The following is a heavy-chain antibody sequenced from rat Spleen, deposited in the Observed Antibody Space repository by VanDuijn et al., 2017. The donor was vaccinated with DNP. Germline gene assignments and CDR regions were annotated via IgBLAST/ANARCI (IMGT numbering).Heavy chain of an antibody. Sequence: EVQLVESGGGLVQPGRSLKLSCAASGFTFRDYYMAWVRQAPTKGLEWVAYISYDGGSTYYGDSVKGRFTISRDNAKSTLYLQMDSLRSEDTATYYCATQTGLGYFDFWGPGTMVTVSS. D-gene: IGHD4-1*01. CDR2: ISYDGGST. CDR3: ATQTGLGYFDF. V-gene: IGHV5-20*01. J-gene: IGHJ1*01. CDR1: GFTFRDYY.